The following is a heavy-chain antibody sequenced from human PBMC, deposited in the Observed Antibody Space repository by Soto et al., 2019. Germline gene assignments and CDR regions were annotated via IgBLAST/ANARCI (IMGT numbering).Heavy chain of an antibody. J-gene: IGHJ5*02. D-gene: IGHD2-15*01. CDR2: ITHSGSA. Sequence: SETLSLTCAVYGGYFSDYFWNWIRQPPGRGLDWIGEITHSGSANYNPSLRSRVTISVDTSKNQFSLKLSSVTAADTAVYYRASGRSQGAYNWFDPWGQGTLVTVSS. CDR3: ASGRSQGAYNWFDP. CDR1: GGYFSDYF. V-gene: IGHV4-34*01.